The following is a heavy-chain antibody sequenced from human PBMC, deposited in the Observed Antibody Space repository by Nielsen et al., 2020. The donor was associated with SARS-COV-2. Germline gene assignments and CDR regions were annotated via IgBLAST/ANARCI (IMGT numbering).Heavy chain of an antibody. CDR2: ISGSGGST. D-gene: IGHD6-13*01. V-gene: IGHV3-23*01. J-gene: IGHJ4*02. CDR1: GFTFSSYA. CDR3: AKGYSSSWYYFDY. Sequence: ETLSLTCAASGFTFSSYAMSWVRQAPGKGLEWVSAISGSGGSTYYADSVKGRFTISRDNSKNTLYLQMNSLRAEDTAVYYCAKGYSSSWYYFDYWGQGTLVTVSS.